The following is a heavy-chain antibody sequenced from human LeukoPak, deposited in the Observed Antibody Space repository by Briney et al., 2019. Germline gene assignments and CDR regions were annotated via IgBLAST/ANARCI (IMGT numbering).Heavy chain of an antibody. Sequence: GGALRLSCAAYGFTFSSYSMNWVRQAPGRGLDWVSSISSSSSYIYYADSVKGRFTISRDNAKNSLYLKMNSLRAEDTAVYYCARDVQYSWNDGYFDYWGQGTLVTVSS. D-gene: IGHD1-20*01. CDR1: GFTFSSYS. V-gene: IGHV3-21*01. CDR2: ISSSSSYI. CDR3: ARDVQYSWNDGYFDY. J-gene: IGHJ4*02.